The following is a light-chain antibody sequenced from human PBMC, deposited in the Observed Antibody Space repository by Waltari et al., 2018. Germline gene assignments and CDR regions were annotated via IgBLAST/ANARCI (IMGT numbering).Light chain of an antibody. CDR3: AAWDDTLRHYG. CDR1: SSDIGRNT. CDR2: RNN. J-gene: IGLJ1*01. V-gene: IGLV1-44*01. Sequence: QSVLTQPPSASGTPGQEVTISCSGSSSDIGRNTVNWHQHLPGTAPTLLINRNNQRPSGVPDRFSGSKSGTSASLTITGLQSEDEAEYYCAAWDDTLRHYGFGSGTKVTVL.